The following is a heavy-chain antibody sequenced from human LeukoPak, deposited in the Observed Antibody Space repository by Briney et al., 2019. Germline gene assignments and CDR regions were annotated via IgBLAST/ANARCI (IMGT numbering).Heavy chain of an antibody. CDR1: GFTFSNYA. CDR3: AKEWTSMTYFDY. CDR2: ISGSAGST. V-gene: IGHV3-23*01. D-gene: IGHD2/OR15-2a*01. Sequence: GGSLRLSCVASGFTFSNYALTWIRQAPGKGLGWVSAISGSAGSTHYADSVKGRLTISRDNSKNTLYLQMNRLRAEDTAVYYCAKEWTSMTYFDYWGQGTLVTVSS. J-gene: IGHJ4*02.